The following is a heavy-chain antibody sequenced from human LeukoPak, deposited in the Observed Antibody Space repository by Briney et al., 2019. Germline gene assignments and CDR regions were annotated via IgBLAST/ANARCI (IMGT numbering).Heavy chain of an antibody. CDR2: MNPNSGNT. V-gene: IGHV1-8*01. Sequence: ASVRVSCEASGYTFTFRDGNCVPQATGRGREWVGWMNPNSGNTGYGQSLQGRTTITSDISIGADDVELSNLTAEDAAIYFCTRRSSGRRDNWGEGAMVTVSA. J-gene: IGHJ4*02. D-gene: IGHD6-19*01. CDR1: GYTFTFRD. CDR3: TRRSSGRRDN.